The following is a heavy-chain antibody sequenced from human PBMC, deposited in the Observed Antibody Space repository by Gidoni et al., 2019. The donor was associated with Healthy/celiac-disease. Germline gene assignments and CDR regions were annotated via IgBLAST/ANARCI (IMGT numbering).Heavy chain of an antibody. Sequence: QVQLVQSGAEVKKPGSSVKVSCKASGGPFRSYAISWVRQAPGQGLEWMGGIIPIFGTANYAQKFQGRVTITADKSTSTAYMELSSLRSEDTAVYYCARESGIVVVPAAPNWFDPWGQGTLVTVSS. CDR3: ARESGIVVVPAAPNWFDP. CDR1: GGPFRSYA. J-gene: IGHJ5*02. D-gene: IGHD2-2*01. V-gene: IGHV1-69*06. CDR2: IIPIFGTA.